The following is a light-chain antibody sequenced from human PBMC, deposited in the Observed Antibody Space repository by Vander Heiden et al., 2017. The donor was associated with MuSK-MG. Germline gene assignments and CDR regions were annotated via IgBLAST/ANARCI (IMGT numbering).Light chain of an antibody. CDR2: GAS. J-gene: IGKJ1*01. CDR1: QSVRSNS. Sequence: EIVLTQSPGTLSLSPGGRATLSCRASQSVRSNSLAWYQQRPGQAPRLLIYGASSRATGIPDRFSGSGSETDFTLTISRLEPEDYAVYYCQQDGGSTGTFVQGTKVEIK. V-gene: IGKV3-20*01. CDR3: QQDGGSTGT.